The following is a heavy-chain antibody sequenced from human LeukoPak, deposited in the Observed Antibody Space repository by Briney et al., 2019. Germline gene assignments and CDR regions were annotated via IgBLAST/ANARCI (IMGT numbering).Heavy chain of an antibody. CDR2: IYYSGST. J-gene: IGHJ4*02. D-gene: IGHD3-22*01. V-gene: IGHV4-59*12. CDR1: GGSISSYY. Sequence: PSETLSLTCTVSGGSISSYYWSWTRQPPGKGLEWIGYIYYSGSTNYNPSLKSRVTISVDTSKNQFSLKLSSVTAADTAVYYCARDRSPHYYDSSGRSMNYYFDYWGQGTLVTVSS. CDR3: ARDRSPHYYDSSGRSMNYYFDY.